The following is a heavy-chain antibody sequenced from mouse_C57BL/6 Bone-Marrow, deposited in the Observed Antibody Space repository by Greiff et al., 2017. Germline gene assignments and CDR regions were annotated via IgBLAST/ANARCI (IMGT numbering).Heavy chain of an antibody. CDR3: AAHYYGSTYAMDY. D-gene: IGHD1-1*01. J-gene: IGHJ4*01. V-gene: IGHV5-6*02. Sequence: EVMLVESGGDLVKPGGSLKLSCAASGFTFSSYGMSWVRQTPDKRLEWVATISSGGSYTYYPDSVKGRFTISRDNAKKTLYLQMSSLKSEDTAMYYCAAHYYGSTYAMDYWGQGTSVTVSS. CDR1: GFTFSSYG. CDR2: ISSGGSYT.